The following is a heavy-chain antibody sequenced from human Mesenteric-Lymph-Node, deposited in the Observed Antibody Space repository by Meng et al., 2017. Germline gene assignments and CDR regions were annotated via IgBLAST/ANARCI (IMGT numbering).Heavy chain of an antibody. Sequence: SETLSLTCAVSGYSISSDYYWGWIRQPPGKGLEWIGTIHHSGSTYYYNSSLKSRVTISVDTSKNQISLNLRSVTAADTAVYYCARDFEDCTNGVCYKAWDHWGQGTLVTVSS. D-gene: IGHD2-8*01. V-gene: IGHV4-38-2*02. CDR2: IHHSGSTY. CDR3: ARDFEDCTNGVCYKAWDH. J-gene: IGHJ4*02. CDR1: GYSISSDYY.